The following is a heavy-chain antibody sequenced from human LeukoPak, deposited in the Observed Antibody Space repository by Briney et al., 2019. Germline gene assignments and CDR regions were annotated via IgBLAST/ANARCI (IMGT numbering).Heavy chain of an antibody. D-gene: IGHD5-24*01. CDR2: IHYSGST. Sequence: SETLSLTCTVSGGSISSSSYYWGWIRQPPGKGLEWIGSIHYSGSTYYNPSLKSRVTISVDTSKNQFSLKLSSVTAADTAVYYCARHLQNNWFDPWGQGTLVTVSS. J-gene: IGHJ5*02. CDR1: GGSISSSSYY. V-gene: IGHV4-39*01. CDR3: ARHLQNNWFDP.